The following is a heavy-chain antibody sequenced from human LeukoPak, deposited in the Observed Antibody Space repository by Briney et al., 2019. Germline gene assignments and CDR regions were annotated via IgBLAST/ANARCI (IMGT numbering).Heavy chain of an antibody. Sequence: GSLRLSCAASGFTFSSYAMSWVRQAPGKGLEWIGSIYYSGSTYYNPSLKSRVTISVDTSKNQFSLKLSSVTAADTAVYYCARSTFRWFDPWGQGTLVTVSS. CDR3: ARSTFRWFDP. CDR2: IYYSGST. J-gene: IGHJ5*02. V-gene: IGHV4-38-2*01. CDR1: GFTFSSYA. D-gene: IGHD5/OR15-5a*01.